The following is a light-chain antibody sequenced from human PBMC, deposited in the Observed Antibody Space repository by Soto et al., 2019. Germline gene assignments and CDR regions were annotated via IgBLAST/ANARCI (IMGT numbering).Light chain of an antibody. J-gene: IGKJ3*01. CDR2: GAS. CDR1: QSVSSNY. V-gene: IGKV3-20*01. Sequence: EIVLTQSPGTLSLSPGERATLSCRASQSVSSNYLAWYQQRPGQAPRLLIFGASYRAAGIPDRWSGSGSGTYFILTTSRLEPEDFAVYYCQNYGSLPPEFSFGPGTKVHSK. CDR3: QNYGSLPPEFS.